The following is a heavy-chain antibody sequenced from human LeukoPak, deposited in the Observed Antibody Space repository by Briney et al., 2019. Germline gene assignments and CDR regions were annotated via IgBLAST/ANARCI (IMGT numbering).Heavy chain of an antibody. J-gene: IGHJ4*02. D-gene: IGHD5-18*01. CDR1: GFTFDDYA. CDR2: ISWNSGSI. V-gene: IGHV3-9*01. Sequence: GGSLRLSCAASGFTFDDYAMHWVRQAPGKGLEWVSGISWNSGSIGYADSVKGRFTISRDNAKNSLYLQMNSLRAEDTALYYCAKAVGYSYGLPFDYWGQGTLVTVSS. CDR3: AKAVGYSYGLPFDY.